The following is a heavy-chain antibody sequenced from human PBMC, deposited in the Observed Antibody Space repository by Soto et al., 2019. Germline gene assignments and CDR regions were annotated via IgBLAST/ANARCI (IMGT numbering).Heavy chain of an antibody. CDR3: AKMAQYYDFWSGYYGWFDP. V-gene: IGHV3-23*01. CDR1: GFTFSSYA. Sequence: PGGSLRLSCAASGFTFSSYAMSWVRQAPGKGLEWVSAISGSGGSTYYADSVKGRFTISRDNSKNMLYLQMNSLRAEDTAVYYCAKMAQYYDFWSGYYGWFDPWGQGTLVTVSS. CDR2: ISGSGGST. J-gene: IGHJ5*02. D-gene: IGHD3-3*01.